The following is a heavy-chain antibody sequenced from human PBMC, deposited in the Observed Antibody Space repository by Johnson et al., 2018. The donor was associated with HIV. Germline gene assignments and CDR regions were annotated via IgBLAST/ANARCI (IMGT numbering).Heavy chain of an antibody. J-gene: IGHJ3*02. CDR2: IISERDGGTT. Sequence: VQLVESGGGVVQPGGSLRLSCAASGFNFNHAWMSWVRQAPGKGLEWVGRIISERDGGTTDYSAPVKDRFTISRDDSTNTLYLQMNSLKIEDTAVYYCATDLFSLILEDDAFDTWGQGTMVTVSS. CDR3: ATDLFSLILEDDAFDT. V-gene: IGHV3-15*01. CDR1: GFNFNHAW.